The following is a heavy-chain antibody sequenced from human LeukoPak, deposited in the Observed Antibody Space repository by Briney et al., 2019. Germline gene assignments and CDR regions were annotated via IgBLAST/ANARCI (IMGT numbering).Heavy chain of an antibody. CDR2: INPRSGAT. J-gene: IGHJ4*02. D-gene: IGHD6-19*01. CDR1: GYTCTGYY. Sequence: GASVKVSCKAPGYTCTGYYIHWVRQAPGQGLEWMGWINPRSGATNYAQKFQGRVTMSRDTSINTGYMELARLRSDDTAVYFCGRDQIGVAGTGVDHWGQGTLVPVSS. V-gene: IGHV1-2*02. CDR3: GRDQIGVAGTGVDH.